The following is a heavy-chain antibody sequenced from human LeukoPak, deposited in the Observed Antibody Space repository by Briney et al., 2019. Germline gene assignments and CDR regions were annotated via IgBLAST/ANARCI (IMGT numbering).Heavy chain of an antibody. V-gene: IGHV4-34*01. J-gene: IGHJ4*02. Sequence: SETLSLTCAVYGGSFSGYYWSWIRQPPGKGLEWIGEINHSGSTNYNPSLKSRVTISVDTSKNQFSLKLSSVTAADTAVYYCARQYYDYVWGSYRSTWYFDYRGQGTLVTVSS. CDR2: INHSGST. D-gene: IGHD3-16*02. CDR1: GGSFSGYY. CDR3: ARQYYDYVWGSYRSTWYFDY.